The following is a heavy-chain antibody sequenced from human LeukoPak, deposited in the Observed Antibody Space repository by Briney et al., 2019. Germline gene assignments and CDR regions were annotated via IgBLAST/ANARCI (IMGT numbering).Heavy chain of an antibody. Sequence: GRSLRLSCAASGFTFSSYAMHWVRQAPGKGLEWVAVISYDGSNKYYADSVKGRFTISRDNSKNTLYLQMNSLRAEDTAVYYCARRDDIVVVPAAKGVDYWGQGTLVTVSS. CDR2: ISYDGSNK. CDR1: GFTFSSYA. V-gene: IGHV3-30*04. CDR3: ARRDDIVVVPAAKGVDY. J-gene: IGHJ4*02. D-gene: IGHD2-2*01.